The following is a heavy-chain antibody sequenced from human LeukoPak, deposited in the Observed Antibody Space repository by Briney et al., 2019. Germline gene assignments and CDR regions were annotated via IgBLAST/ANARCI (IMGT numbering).Heavy chain of an antibody. D-gene: IGHD2-15*01. CDR1: GYIFTSYW. CDR3: ARRRSCSGGSCYEDFDY. J-gene: IGHJ4*02. CDR2: IYPGDSDT. V-gene: IGHV5-51*01. Sequence: GESLKISCKGSGYIFTSYWVGWVRQMPGKGLEWMGIIYPGDSDTRYSPSFRGQVTISADKSISTAYLQWSSLKASDTAMYYCARRRSCSGGSCYEDFDYWGQGTLVTVSS.